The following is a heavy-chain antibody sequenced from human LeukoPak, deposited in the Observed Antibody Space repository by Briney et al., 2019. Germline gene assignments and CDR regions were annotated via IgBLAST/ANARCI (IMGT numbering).Heavy chain of an antibody. Sequence: ASVKVSCKASGYTFTSYGISWVRQAPGQGLEWMGWISAYNGNTNYAQKLQGRVTMTTDTSTSAAYMELRSLRSDDTAVYYCARDGRYYDSSGHFDYWGQGTLVTVSS. CDR1: GYTFTSYG. J-gene: IGHJ4*02. CDR3: ARDGRYYDSSGHFDY. CDR2: ISAYNGNT. D-gene: IGHD3-22*01. V-gene: IGHV1-18*01.